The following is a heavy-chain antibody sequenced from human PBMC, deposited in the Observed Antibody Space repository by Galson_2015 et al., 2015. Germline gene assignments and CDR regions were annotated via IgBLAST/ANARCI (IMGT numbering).Heavy chain of an antibody. CDR1: GFTVSSNY. J-gene: IGHJ6*02. V-gene: IGHV3-53*01. CDR3: ARAPASYDILTGPYYGMDV. Sequence: SLRLSCAASGFTVSSNYMSWVRQAPGKGLEWVSVIYSGGSTYYADSVKGRFTISRDNSKNTLYLQMNSLRAEDTAVYYCARAPASYDILTGPYYGMDVWGQGTTFTVSS. CDR2: IYSGGST. D-gene: IGHD3-9*01.